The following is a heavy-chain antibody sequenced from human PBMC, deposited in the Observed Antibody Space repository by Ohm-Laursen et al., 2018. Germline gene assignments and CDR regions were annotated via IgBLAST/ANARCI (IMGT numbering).Heavy chain of an antibody. CDR1: GDSISSSTDY. V-gene: IGHV4-31*01. Sequence: PSETLSLTCTVSGDSISSSTDYWSWIRQYPGKGLEWIGYISNSGSTFYSPSLQSLLTISVDTSKNQFSLRLGSVSAADTAVYYCARRNRGLAAFDIWGQGTMVTVSS. D-gene: IGHD3-10*01. CDR3: ARRNRGLAAFDI. CDR2: ISNSGST. J-gene: IGHJ3*02.